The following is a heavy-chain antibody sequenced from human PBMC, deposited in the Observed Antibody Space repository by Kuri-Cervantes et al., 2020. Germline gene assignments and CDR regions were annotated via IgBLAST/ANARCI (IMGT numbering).Heavy chain of an antibody. CDR1: GFTFSSYA. Sequence: GGSLRLSCAASGFTFSSYAMSWVRQAPGKGLEWVSAISGSGGSTYYADSVKGRFTVSRDNSRNTLYLQMNSLRAEDTAVYYCAKDSSTKDGDYDYFDYWGQRTLVTVSS. D-gene: IGHD4-17*01. CDR3: AKDSSTKDGDYDYFDY. CDR2: ISGSGGST. J-gene: IGHJ4*02. V-gene: IGHV3-23*01.